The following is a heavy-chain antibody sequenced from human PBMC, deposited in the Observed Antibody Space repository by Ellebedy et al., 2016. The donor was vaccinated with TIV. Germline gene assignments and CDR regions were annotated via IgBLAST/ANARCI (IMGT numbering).Heavy chain of an antibody. CDR2: VYYSGSP. V-gene: IGHV4-39*07. Sequence: MPSETLSLTCSVSGGSVRSTRYYRAWTRQPPGKGLEYIGSVYYSGSPYYNPSLKRRVTISVDTSKNQFSLNLSSVTAADTAVYYCARDPALPRGRYDPWGQGTLVTVSS. CDR3: ARDPALPRGRYDP. CDR1: GGSVRSTRYY. J-gene: IGHJ5*02.